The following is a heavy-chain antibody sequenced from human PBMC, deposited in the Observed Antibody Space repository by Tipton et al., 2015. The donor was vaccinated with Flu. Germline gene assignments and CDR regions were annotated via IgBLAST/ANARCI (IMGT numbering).Heavy chain of an antibody. Sequence: TLSLTCTVSGASISSGSYYWAWIRQPPGKGLEWVGSIYYSGTTYYNPSLKSRVTISIDASKNQFSLDLTSLTAADTAVYYCARDLWNDRRAYYYYGVDVWGQGPTVTVP. CDR2: IYYSGTT. V-gene: IGHV4-39*07. CDR3: ARDLWNDRRAYYYYGVDV. J-gene: IGHJ6*02. D-gene: IGHD1-1*01. CDR1: GASISSGSYY.